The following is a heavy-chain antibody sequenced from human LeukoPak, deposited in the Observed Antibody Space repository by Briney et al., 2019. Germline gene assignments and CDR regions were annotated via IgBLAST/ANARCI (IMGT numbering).Heavy chain of an antibody. Sequence: GGSLRLSCAASGFTVTSDFMIWVRQAPGQGLEWVSIIYRGSGTYYADSVKGRFTISSDNSKNTLYLQVTSLRAEDTAVYYCASRGTWGQGTLVTVSS. V-gene: IGHV3-66*01. CDR1: GFTVTSDF. J-gene: IGHJ5*02. CDR3: ASRGT. D-gene: IGHD3-10*01. CDR2: IYRGSGT.